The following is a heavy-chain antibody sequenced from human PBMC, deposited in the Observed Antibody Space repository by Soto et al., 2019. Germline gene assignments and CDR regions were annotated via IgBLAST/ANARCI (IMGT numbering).Heavy chain of an antibody. J-gene: IGHJ6*03. V-gene: IGHV3-21*04. D-gene: IGHD1-20*01. CDR2: ISSSGSTI. CDR1: GFTFSSYA. CDR3: ARDRFYNWNPNVDYYYYYMDV. Sequence: PGGSLRLSCAASGFTFSSYAMSWVRQAPGKGLEWVSAISSSGSTIYYADSVKGRFTISRDNAKNSLYLQMNSLRAEDTAVYYCARDRFYNWNPNVDYYYYYMDVWGKGTTVTVSS.